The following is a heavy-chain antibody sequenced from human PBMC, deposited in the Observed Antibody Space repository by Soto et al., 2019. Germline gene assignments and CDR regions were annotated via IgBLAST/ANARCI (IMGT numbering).Heavy chain of an antibody. CDR2: IYYSGST. D-gene: IGHD6-13*01. J-gene: IGHJ3*02. CDR3: ARHLWVGSSWYLGAVDI. V-gene: IGHV4-59*08. Sequence: QVQLQESGPGLVKPSETLSLTCNVSGDSISNYYWSWIRQPPGKGLEWIGYIYYSGSTNSNPSLKSRVTISVDTSKDQFALKLDSVTAADTAVYYCARHLWVGSSWYLGAVDIWCQGTMVTVSS. CDR1: GDSISNYY.